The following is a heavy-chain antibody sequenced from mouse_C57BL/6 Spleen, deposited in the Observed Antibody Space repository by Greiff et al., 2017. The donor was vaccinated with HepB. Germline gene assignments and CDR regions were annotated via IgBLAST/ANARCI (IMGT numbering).Heavy chain of an antibody. CDR2: INPGSGGT. J-gene: IGHJ4*01. CDR3: ARGGITTVVATGAMDY. CDR1: GYAFTNYL. Sequence: VQLQESGAELVRPGTSVKVSCKASGYAFTNYLIEWVKQRPGQGLEWIGVINPGSGGTNYNEKFKGKATLTADKSSSTAYMQLSSLTSEDSAVYFCARGGITTVVATGAMDYWGQGTSVTVSS. V-gene: IGHV1-54*01. D-gene: IGHD1-1*01.